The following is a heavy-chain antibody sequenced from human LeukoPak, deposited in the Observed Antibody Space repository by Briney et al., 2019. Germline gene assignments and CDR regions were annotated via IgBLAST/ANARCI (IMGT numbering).Heavy chain of an antibody. Sequence: TGASLRLSCAASGFTFSDYAMNWVRQAPGKGLEWVSLIRADGGTTHYADSVKGRFTISRDNSKNSLYLQMNGLRTEDTALYYCARDNTGSYEYWGQGTLVTVSP. V-gene: IGHV3-43*02. CDR3: ARDNTGSYEY. CDR2: IRADGGTT. J-gene: IGHJ4*02. D-gene: IGHD1-26*01. CDR1: GFTFSDYA.